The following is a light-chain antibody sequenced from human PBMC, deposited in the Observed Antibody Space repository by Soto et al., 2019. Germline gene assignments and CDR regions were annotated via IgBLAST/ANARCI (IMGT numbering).Light chain of an antibody. CDR3: CSYVGSSTLV. Sequence: QSALTQPASVSGSPGQSITISCTGTSSDVGSYNLVSWYQQHPGKAPKLMIYEVSKRPSGVSNRFSGSKSGNTASLTISVLKAEGEAGYYCCSYVGSSTLVFGGGTKLTVL. V-gene: IGLV2-23*02. CDR2: EVS. CDR1: SSDVGSYNL. J-gene: IGLJ3*02.